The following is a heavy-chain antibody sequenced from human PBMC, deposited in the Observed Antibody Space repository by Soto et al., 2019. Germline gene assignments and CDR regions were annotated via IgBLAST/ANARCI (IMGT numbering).Heavy chain of an antibody. V-gene: IGHV1-24*01. CDR3: ATDESFEAGLGV. CDR1: GYTLTELS. J-gene: IGHJ4*02. D-gene: IGHD6-19*01. Sequence: QVPLGQSGAEVKKPGASVKVSCKVSGYTLTELSMHWVRQAPGQGLEWMGGFDPEDGETIYAQKFQGRVTMTEDTSTDTAYMELSSLRSEDTAVYYCATDESFEAGLGVWGQGTLVTFSS. CDR2: FDPEDGET.